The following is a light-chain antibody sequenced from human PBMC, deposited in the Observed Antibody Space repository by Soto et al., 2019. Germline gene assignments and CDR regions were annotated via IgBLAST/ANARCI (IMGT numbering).Light chain of an antibody. V-gene: IGLV2-8*01. Sequence: QSALTQPPSASGSPGQSVTISCTGTSSDVGGYKYVSWYQQHPGKAPKLMIYEVSNRPSGVPDRFSGSKSGDTASLTISGLQAEDEADYYCISYIPSTTTHWVFGGGTKLTVL. CDR1: SSDVGGYKY. CDR3: ISYIPSTTTHWV. J-gene: IGLJ3*02. CDR2: EVS.